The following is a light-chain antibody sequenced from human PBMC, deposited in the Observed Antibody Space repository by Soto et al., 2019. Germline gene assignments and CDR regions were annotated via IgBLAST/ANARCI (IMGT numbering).Light chain of an antibody. V-gene: IGKV3D-15*01. Sequence: EIVMTQSPATLSVSPGERATLSCRASQSVSSSLAWYQQKPGQAPRLLIYGASTRATGIPARFSGSGSGTEFNLTISSLQSEDFAVYCCQQYNNWPPIPFGQGTRLEIK. CDR2: GAS. CDR1: QSVSSS. J-gene: IGKJ5*01. CDR3: QQYNNWPPIP.